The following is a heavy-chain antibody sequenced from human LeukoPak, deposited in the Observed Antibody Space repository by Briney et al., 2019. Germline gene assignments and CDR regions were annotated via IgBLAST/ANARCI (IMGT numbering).Heavy chain of an antibody. CDR3: AKDPGYNWSYVDY. Sequence: GRSLRLSCAASGFTFSSYAMSWVRQAPGKGLERVSAISGSGGSTYYADSVKGRFTISRDNSKNTLYLQMNSLRAEDTAVYYCAKDPGYNWSYVDYWGQGTLVTVSS. J-gene: IGHJ4*02. V-gene: IGHV3-23*01. CDR2: ISGSGGST. D-gene: IGHD1-20*01. CDR1: GFTFSSYA.